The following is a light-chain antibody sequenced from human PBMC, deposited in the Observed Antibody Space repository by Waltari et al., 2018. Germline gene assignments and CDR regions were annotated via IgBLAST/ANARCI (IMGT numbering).Light chain of an antibody. Sequence: EIVLTQSPGTLSLSPGERATLSCKASQGVSSSYLAWYQQKPGQAPRLLTYGASSRATGIPDRFSGSGSGTDFTLTISRLEPEDSAVYYCQQYGSSATWTFGQGTKVEIK. J-gene: IGKJ1*01. V-gene: IGKV3-20*01. CDR2: GAS. CDR3: QQYGSSATWT. CDR1: QGVSSSY.